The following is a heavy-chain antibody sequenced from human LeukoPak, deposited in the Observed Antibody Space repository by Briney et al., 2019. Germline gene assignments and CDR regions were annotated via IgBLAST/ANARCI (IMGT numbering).Heavy chain of an antibody. J-gene: IGHJ4*02. CDR3: ARSSYCGGVCHYYFDY. CDR2: INSDGSTT. D-gene: IGHD2-21*02. CDR1: GLTFSSYW. Sequence: QPGGSLRLSCAASGLTFSSYWMHWVRQAPGKGLVWVSRINSDGSTTRYADSVKGRFTISRDNAKNTLYLQMNSLRAEDTAVYYCARSSYCGGVCHYYFDYWGQGTLVTVSS. V-gene: IGHV3-74*01.